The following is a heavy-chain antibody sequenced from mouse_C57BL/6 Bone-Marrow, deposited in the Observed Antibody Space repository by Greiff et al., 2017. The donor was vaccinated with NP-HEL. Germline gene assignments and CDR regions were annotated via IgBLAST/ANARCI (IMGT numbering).Heavy chain of an antibody. CDR2: IDPSDSYT. V-gene: IGHV1-59*01. J-gene: IGHJ4*01. CDR3: ARGRYYGSSRHYYAMDY. Sequence: QVQLQQSGAELVRPGTSVKLSCKASGYTFTSYWMHWVKQRPGQGLEWIGVIDPSDSYTNYNQKFKGKATLTVDTSSSTAYMQLSSLTSEDSAVYYCARGRYYGSSRHYYAMDYWGQGTSVTVSS. CDR1: GYTFTSYW. D-gene: IGHD1-1*01.